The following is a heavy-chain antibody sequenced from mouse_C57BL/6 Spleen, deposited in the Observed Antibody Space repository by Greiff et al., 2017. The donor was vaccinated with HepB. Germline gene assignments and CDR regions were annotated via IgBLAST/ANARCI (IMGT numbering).Heavy chain of an antibody. CDR1: GFTFSDYG. CDR3: ARGAMDY. J-gene: IGHJ4*01. V-gene: IGHV5-17*01. Sequence: EVMLVESGGGLVKPGGSLKLSCAASGFTFSDYGMHWVRQAPEKGLEWVAYISSGSSTIYYADTVKGRFTISRDNAKNTRFLQMTSLRSEDTAMYYCARGAMDYWGQGTSVTVSS. CDR2: ISSGSSTI.